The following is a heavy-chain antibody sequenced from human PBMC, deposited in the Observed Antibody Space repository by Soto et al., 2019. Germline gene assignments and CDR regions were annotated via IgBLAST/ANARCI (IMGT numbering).Heavy chain of an antibody. Sequence: GGSLRLSCTASGLTFGYYAMNWFRQAPGKGLEWLGFIRSKAYGGATDYAASVKGRFTISTDDSKGIAYLQMYSLKTEDTAVYYCXRDRRDAAPYFYYGMDVWGQGTTVTVSS. D-gene: IGHD2-2*01. V-gene: IGHV3-49*03. CDR1: GLTFGYYA. CDR3: XRDRRDAAPYFYYGMDV. J-gene: IGHJ6*02. CDR2: IRSKAYGGAT.